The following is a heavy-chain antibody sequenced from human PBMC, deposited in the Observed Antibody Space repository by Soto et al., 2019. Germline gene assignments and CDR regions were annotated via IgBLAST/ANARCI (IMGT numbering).Heavy chain of an antibody. J-gene: IGHJ4*02. CDR2: ISGSGGST. V-gene: IGHV3-23*01. Sequence: PVWPLRHSCTASEFTFSSYSMNWVLKNPGKGLDCISAISGSGGSTYHADSVKGRFAISRDNSKNTLYLQMNSLRAEDTAIYYCAKGSASGSPYYFEFWGQGTLVTVSS. D-gene: IGHD6-25*01. CDR3: AKGSASGSPYYFEF. CDR1: EFTFSSYS.